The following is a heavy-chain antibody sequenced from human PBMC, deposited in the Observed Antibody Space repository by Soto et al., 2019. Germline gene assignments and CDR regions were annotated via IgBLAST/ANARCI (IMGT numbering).Heavy chain of an antibody. J-gene: IGHJ4*02. CDR3: ARGRLQWMVGVTLKYYFDD. Sequence: QVQLQQWGAGLLKPSETLSLTCAVYGWSFSGYYWSWIRQPPGKGLEWIGEINHSRSTNYNPSLKSLVTIPVDRSKNQFSLKLGSVTAADMAVYYCARGRLQWMVGVTLKYYFDDCCQGTLVSVSS. D-gene: IGHD2-8*01. CDR1: GWSFSGYY. CDR2: INHSRST. V-gene: IGHV4-34*01.